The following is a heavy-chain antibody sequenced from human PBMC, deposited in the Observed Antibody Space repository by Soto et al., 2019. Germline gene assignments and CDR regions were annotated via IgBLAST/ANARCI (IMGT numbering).Heavy chain of an antibody. V-gene: IGHV1-18*01. CDR2: ISTYKGNT. CDR3: ATRSPAFDY. J-gene: IGHJ4*02. CDR1: GYTFTDYG. Sequence: QVQLVQSGPEVKKPGASVKVSCKTSGYTFTDYGISWVRQAPGQGLEWMGWISTYKGNTNYAQKFQGRVTMTTDTSKTTAYMELRSLRSDDTAVYYCATRSPAFDYWGQGTLVTVSS.